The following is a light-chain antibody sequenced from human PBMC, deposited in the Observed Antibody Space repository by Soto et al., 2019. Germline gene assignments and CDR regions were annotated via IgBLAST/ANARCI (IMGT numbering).Light chain of an antibody. V-gene: IGKV1-5*01. J-gene: IGKJ1*01. CDR1: QTISTW. Sequence: LQTDQATSPPSASVGDRVTHPCRASQTISTWLAWHQQKPGKAPKLLIYDASTLQSGVPSRFSGSESGTEFTLSISGLQPDDFGTYYCQHYNSYSWTFGQGT. CDR2: DAS. CDR3: QHYNSYSWT.